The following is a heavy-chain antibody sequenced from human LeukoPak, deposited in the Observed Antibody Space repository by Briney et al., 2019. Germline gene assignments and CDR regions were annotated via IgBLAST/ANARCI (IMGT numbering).Heavy chain of an antibody. V-gene: IGHV3-23*01. CDR1: GFTFSYFA. CDR2: TAGDGER. Sequence: GGSLRLSCAASGFTFSYFAMNWVRQAPGKGLEWVSTTAGDGERHADSVKGRFTISRDDSKDTLYLQMNSLRVEDTAVYYCVKGKYLVDYWGQGTLVTVSS. J-gene: IGHJ4*02. CDR3: VKGKYLVDY. D-gene: IGHD2/OR15-2a*01.